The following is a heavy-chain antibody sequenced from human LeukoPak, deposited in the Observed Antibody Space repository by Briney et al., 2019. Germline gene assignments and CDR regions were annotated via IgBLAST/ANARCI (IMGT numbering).Heavy chain of an antibody. Sequence: SVKVSCKASEGTFSSYAISWVRQAPGQGLEWMGRIIPIFGTANYAQKFQGRVTITTDESTSTAYMELSSLRSEDTAVYYCARHSSGWINFDYWGQGTLVTVSS. D-gene: IGHD6-19*01. J-gene: IGHJ4*02. V-gene: IGHV1-69*05. CDR2: IIPIFGTA. CDR3: ARHSSGWINFDY. CDR1: EGTFSSYA.